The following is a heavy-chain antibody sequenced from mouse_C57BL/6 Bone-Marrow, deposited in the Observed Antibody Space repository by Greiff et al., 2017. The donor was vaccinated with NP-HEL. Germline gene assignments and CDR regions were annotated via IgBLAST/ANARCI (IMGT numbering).Heavy chain of an antibody. V-gene: IGHV1-63*01. J-gene: IGHJ2*01. CDR2: IYPGGGYT. D-gene: IGHD1-1*01. CDR1: GYTFTNYW. Sequence: VQLVESGAELVRPGTSVKMSCKASGYTFTNYWIGWAKQRPGHGLEWIGDIYPGGGYTNYNEKFKGKATLTADKSSSTAYMQFSSLTSEDSAIYYCARLYYGSSLDYWGQGTTLTVSS. CDR3: ARLYYGSSLDY.